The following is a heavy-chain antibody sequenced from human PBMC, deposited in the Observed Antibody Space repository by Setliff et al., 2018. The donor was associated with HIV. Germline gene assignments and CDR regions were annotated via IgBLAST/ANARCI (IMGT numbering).Heavy chain of an antibody. CDR3: AREGGKLWFGELLYAFDI. D-gene: IGHD3-10*01. CDR2: IYTSGST. V-gene: IGHV4-61*02. J-gene: IGHJ3*02. Sequence: SETLSLTCTVSGGSFSSGSYYWSWIRQSAGKGLEWSGRIYTSGSTNYNPSLKSRVTISVDTSKNQFSLKLSSVTAADTAVYYCAREGGKLWFGELLYAFDIWGQGTMVTVSS. CDR1: GGSFSSGSYY.